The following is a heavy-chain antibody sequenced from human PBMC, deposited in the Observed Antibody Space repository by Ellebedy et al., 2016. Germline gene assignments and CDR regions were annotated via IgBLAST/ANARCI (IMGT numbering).Heavy chain of an antibody. CDR1: GGSISSSGHS. J-gene: IGHJ5*02. Sequence: SETLSLTXTVSGGSISSSGHSWGWVRQPPGKGLEWIGSRSYSGSTYYNPSLKSRVTVSVDTSKNQFSLRLSSVTAADTAVYYCARRLSIGISGLGWFDPWGQGTLVTVSS. CDR3: ARRLSIGISGLGWFDP. D-gene: IGHD1-14*01. V-gene: IGHV4-39*01. CDR2: RSYSGST.